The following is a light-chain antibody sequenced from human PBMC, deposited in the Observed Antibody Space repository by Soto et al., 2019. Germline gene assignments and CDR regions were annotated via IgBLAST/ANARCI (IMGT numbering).Light chain of an antibody. CDR3: QQYGSSPFT. CDR2: GAS. J-gene: IGKJ3*01. Sequence: EIVLTQSPGTLSLSQGERATLSYRASQSVSSSYLAWYQQKPGQAPRLLIYGASSRATGIPDRFSGSGSGTDFTLTISRLEPEDFAVYYSQQYGSSPFTFGPGTKVDIK. CDR1: QSVSSSY. V-gene: IGKV3-20*01.